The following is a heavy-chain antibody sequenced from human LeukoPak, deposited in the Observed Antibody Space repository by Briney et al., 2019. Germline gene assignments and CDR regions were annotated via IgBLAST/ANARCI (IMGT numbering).Heavy chain of an antibody. CDR2: IYHSGST. Sequence: SGTLSLTCAVSGGSISSSNWWSWVRQPPGKGLEWIGEIYHSGSTNYNPSLKSRVTISVDTSKNQFSLKLSSVTAADTAVYYCARAVSESWPFDPWGQGTLVTVSS. V-gene: IGHV4-4*02. D-gene: IGHD1-26*01. CDR1: GGSISSSNW. CDR3: ARAVSESWPFDP. J-gene: IGHJ5*02.